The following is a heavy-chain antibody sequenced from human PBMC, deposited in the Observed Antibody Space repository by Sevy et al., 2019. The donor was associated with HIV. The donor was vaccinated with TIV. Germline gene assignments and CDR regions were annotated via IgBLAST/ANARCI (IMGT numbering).Heavy chain of an antibody. CDR2: ISSSGSTI. D-gene: IGHD2-2*02. CDR3: ARDRADCSNTSCYNSREPYYYGMDV. Sequence: PGGPLRLSCAASGFTFSDYYMSWIRQAPGKGLEWVSYISSSGSTIYYADSVKGRFTISRDNAKNSLYLQMNSLRAEDTAVYYCARDRADCSNTSCYNSREPYYYGMDVWGQGTTVTVSS. CDR1: GFTFSDYY. V-gene: IGHV3-11*01. J-gene: IGHJ6*02.